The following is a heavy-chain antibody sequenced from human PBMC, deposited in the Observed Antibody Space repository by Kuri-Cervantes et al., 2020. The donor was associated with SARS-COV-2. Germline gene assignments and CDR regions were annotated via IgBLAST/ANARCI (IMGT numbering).Heavy chain of an antibody. V-gene: IGHV1-69*10. Sequence: SVKVSCKASGGTFSSYAISWVRQAPGQGLEWMGGIIPILGIANYAQKFQGRVTMTTDTSTSTAYMELKSLRSDDTAVYYCARESLSPYGDYGTIDYWGQGTLVTVSS. CDR2: IIPILGIA. CDR3: ARESLSPYGDYGTIDY. J-gene: IGHJ4*02. CDR1: GGTFSSYA. D-gene: IGHD4-17*01.